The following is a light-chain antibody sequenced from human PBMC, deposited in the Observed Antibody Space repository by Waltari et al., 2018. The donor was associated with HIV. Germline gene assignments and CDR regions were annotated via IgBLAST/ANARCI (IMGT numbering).Light chain of an antibody. J-gene: IGKJ2*01. V-gene: IGKV1-39*01. CDR2: AAT. CDR3: QQSYSTPPYT. Sequence: IQMTQSPSALSASLGKRVTITCRSSQNIENYVNWYQQKPGKAPKLLIYAATTLHSGVPSRFSGSGSGTECTLSVASLEREDAATYFCQQSYSTPPYTFGQGTKVQI. CDR1: QNIENY.